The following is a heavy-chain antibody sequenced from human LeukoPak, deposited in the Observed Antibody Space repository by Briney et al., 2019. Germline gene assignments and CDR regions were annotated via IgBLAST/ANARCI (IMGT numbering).Heavy chain of an antibody. D-gene: IGHD1-14*01. CDR1: GFTFSSYW. J-gene: IGHJ5*02. Sequence: PGGSLRLSCAASGFTFSSYWMHWVRQGPGKGLEWVSRIKSDGSSTRYADSVKGRFTVSRDNAKNTLYPQMNSLRAEDTAVYFCASGPTGFAWGQGTLVTVSS. V-gene: IGHV3-74*01. CDR3: ASGPTGFA. CDR2: IKSDGSST.